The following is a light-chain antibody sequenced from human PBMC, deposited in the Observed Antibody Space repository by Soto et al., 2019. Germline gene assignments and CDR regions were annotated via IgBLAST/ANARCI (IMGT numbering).Light chain of an antibody. CDR1: SSDVGGYNY. J-gene: IGLJ1*01. CDR2: DVS. Sequence: LTQPASVSGSPGQSITISCTGTSSDVGGYNYVSWYQHHPGKAPKLMIFDVSNRPSGVSNRFSGSKSGNTASLTISGLQAEDEADYYCSSYTASSTYVFGTGTKVTVL. V-gene: IGLV2-14*03. CDR3: SSYTASSTYV.